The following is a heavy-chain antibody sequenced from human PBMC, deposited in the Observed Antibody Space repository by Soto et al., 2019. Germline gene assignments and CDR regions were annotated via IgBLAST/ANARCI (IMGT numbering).Heavy chain of an antibody. CDR1: GFIFSNDA. CDR3: AKGFSSNSTRWFDP. Sequence: GGSLRLSCAPSGFIFSNDAMTWVRQAPGKGLEWVSSITGSGDRTHYAASGKGPCTISRDNSKNTLYLQMNTLRAEDTAVYYCAKGFSSNSTRWFDPWGQGTLVTVSS. CDR2: ITGSGDRT. J-gene: IGHJ5*02. D-gene: IGHD2-2*01. V-gene: IGHV3-23*01.